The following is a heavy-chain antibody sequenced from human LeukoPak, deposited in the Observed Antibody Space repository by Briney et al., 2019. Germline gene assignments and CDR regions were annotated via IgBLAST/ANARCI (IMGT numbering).Heavy chain of an antibody. CDR3: ARTQSQSGSYRYYFGY. V-gene: IGHV4-61*03. J-gene: IGHJ4*02. CDR1: GGSVGSAGYY. CDR2: IYYIRNT. Sequence: SETLSLTCTVSGGSVGSAGYYWSWTRQPPGGGLEWIGYIYYIRNTNYNPSLKSRVTMSLDPSKNHFSLKLNSVTAADTAVYYCARTQSQSGSYRYYFGYWGQGTLVTVSS. D-gene: IGHD1-26*01.